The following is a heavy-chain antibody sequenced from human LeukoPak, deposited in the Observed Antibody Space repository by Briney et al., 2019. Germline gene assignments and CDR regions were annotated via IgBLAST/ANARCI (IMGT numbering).Heavy chain of an antibody. Sequence: GGSLRLPCAASGFTFSSYAMSWVRQAPGKGLEWVSAISGSGGSTYYADSVKGRFTISRDNSKNTLYLQMNSLRAEDTAVYYCAKLSYGSGSLRWFDPWGQGTLVTVSS. CDR1: GFTFSSYA. D-gene: IGHD3-10*01. CDR2: ISGSGGST. V-gene: IGHV3-23*01. J-gene: IGHJ5*02. CDR3: AKLSYGSGSLRWFDP.